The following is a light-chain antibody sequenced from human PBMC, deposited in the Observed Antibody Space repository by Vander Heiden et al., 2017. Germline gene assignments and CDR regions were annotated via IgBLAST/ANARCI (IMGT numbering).Light chain of an antibody. CDR1: QDISNY. Sequence: DIQIPQSPSSLSATVGDRVTITCQASQDISNYLNWYQQKPGKAPKLLIYDASNLETGVPSRFSGSGSGTDFTSTISSLQPEDIATYYCHQYDNLPPPTFGGGTKVEIK. CDR3: HQYDNLPPPT. CDR2: DAS. V-gene: IGKV1-33*01. J-gene: IGKJ4*01.